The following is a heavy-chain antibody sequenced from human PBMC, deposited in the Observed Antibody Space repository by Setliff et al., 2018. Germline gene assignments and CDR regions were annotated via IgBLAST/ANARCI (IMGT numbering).Heavy chain of an antibody. CDR3: ATSGFCSSGSCYSFDD. Sequence: SETLSLTCGVYGGGGSFSSYYWSWIRQPPGKGLEWIGEISPVGSTNYNPSLRSRVTMSLDASKNRFSLNLTSVTAADTAVYFCATSGFCSSGSCYSFDDWGQGALVTVSS. CDR1: GGGGSFSSYY. D-gene: IGHD2-15*01. CDR2: ISPVGST. J-gene: IGHJ4*02. V-gene: IGHV4-34*01.